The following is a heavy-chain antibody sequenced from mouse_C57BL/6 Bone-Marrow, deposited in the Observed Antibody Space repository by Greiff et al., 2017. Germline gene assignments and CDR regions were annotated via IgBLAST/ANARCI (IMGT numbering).Heavy chain of an antibody. J-gene: IGHJ1*03. D-gene: IGHD1-1*01. CDR3: ARGGITTGWYFDV. CDR1: GYTFTSYD. Sequence: VQLQQSGAELVRPGASVKLSCKASGYTFTSYDINWVKQRPGQGLEWIGWIYPRDGSTKYNEKFKGKATLTVDTSSSTAYMELHSLTSEDSAVYFCARGGITTGWYFDVWGTGTTVTVSS. V-gene: IGHV1-85*01. CDR2: IYPRDGST.